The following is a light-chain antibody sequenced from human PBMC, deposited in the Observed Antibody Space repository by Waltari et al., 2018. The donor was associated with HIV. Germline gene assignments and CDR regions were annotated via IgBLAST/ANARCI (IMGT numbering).Light chain of an antibody. CDR3: AAWDDSLV. CDR1: SSNIGSNY. CDR2: RNN. Sequence: QSVLTQPPSASGTPGQRVTISCSGSSSNIGSNYVYWYQQLPGTTPKLLIYRNNQRPSGVADRFSGSKSGTSASLAISGLRSEDEADYYCAAWDDSLVFGGGTKLTVL. V-gene: IGLV1-47*01. J-gene: IGLJ3*02.